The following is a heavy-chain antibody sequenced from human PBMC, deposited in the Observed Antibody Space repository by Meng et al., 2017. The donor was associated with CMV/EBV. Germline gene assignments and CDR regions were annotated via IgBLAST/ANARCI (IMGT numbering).Heavy chain of an antibody. CDR2: IYPGDSDT. V-gene: IGHV5-51*01. D-gene: IGHD6-13*01. J-gene: IGHJ5*02. CDR1: GYSFTSYW. Sequence: GGSLRLSCKVSGYSFTSYWIGWVRQMPGKGLEWMGIIYPGDSDTRYSPFFQRLVTLSAAKSISTAHLQWSSLKASHTAMYYCASVAPAAAGYRFDPWGQGTLVTVSS. CDR3: ASVAPAAAGYRFDP.